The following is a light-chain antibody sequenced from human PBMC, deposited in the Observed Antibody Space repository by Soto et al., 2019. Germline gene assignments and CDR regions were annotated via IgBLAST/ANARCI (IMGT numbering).Light chain of an antibody. J-gene: IGKJ1*01. CDR3: QQHASYPRD. V-gene: IGKV1-17*03. CDR1: QDISNR. Sequence: DIQMTQSPSALSAAVGDRVTITCRASQDISNRLGWFQQRPGKAPKRLIYSASGLETGVPSRFNGTGSETEFTLTIGSRQPEDFATYYYQQHASYPRDFDQGTKVEIK. CDR2: SAS.